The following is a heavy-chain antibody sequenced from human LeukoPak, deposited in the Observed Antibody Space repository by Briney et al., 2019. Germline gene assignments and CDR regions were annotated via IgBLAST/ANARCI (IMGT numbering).Heavy chain of an antibody. Sequence: ASVKVSCKASGYTFTNNGISWVRQAPGQGLEWMGWISTYNGNTNYARNLQGRVTMTTDTSTSTAYMELRSLRSDDTAVYYCAVPDTVTTNDAFDIWGQGTMVTVSS. D-gene: IGHD4-17*01. CDR1: GYTFTNNG. CDR3: AVPDTVTTNDAFDI. J-gene: IGHJ3*02. V-gene: IGHV1-18*01. CDR2: ISTYNGNT.